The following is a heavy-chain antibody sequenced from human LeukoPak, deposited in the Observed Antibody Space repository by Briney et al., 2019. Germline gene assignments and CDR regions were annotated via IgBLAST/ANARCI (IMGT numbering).Heavy chain of an antibody. CDR3: ARHIVIIPAAIPNDAFDI. J-gene: IGHJ3*02. Sequence: SETLSLTCTVSGGSISSYYWSWIRQPPGKGLEWIGRIYASGTTNYNSSLKSRVTMSVDTSKNQFSLKLSSVTAADTAVYYCARHIVIIPAAIPNDAFDIWGQGTMVTVSS. CDR2: IYASGTT. CDR1: GGSISSYY. V-gene: IGHV4-4*07. D-gene: IGHD2-2*02.